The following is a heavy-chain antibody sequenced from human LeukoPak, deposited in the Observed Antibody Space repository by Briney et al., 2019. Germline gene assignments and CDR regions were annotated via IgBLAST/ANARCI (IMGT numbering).Heavy chain of an antibody. Sequence: SETLSLTCTVSGGSISSYYWSWIRQPPGKGLEWIGYIYYSGSTNYNPSLKSRVTISVDTSKNQFSLKLSSVTAADTAVYYCARRSSSWTKEFDYWGQGTLVTVSS. J-gene: IGHJ4*02. V-gene: IGHV4-59*08. D-gene: IGHD6-13*01. CDR1: GGSISSYY. CDR2: IYYSGST. CDR3: ARRSSSWTKEFDY.